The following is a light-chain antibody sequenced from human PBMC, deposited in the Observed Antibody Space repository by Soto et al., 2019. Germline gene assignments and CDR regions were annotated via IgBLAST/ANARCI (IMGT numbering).Light chain of an antibody. Sequence: QSALTQPPSASGSPGQSVTISCTGTISDIGTYYYVSWYQQHPGKAPKLIIYEVSERPSGVPDRFSGSKSGNTASLTVSGLQAEDEAQYYCSSYAGTKTLVFGGGTTLTVL. J-gene: IGLJ2*01. V-gene: IGLV2-8*01. CDR3: SSYAGTKTLV. CDR2: EVS. CDR1: ISDIGTYYY.